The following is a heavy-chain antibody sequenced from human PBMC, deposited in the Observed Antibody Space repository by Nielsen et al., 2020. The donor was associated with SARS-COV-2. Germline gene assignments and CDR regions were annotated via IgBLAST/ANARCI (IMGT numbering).Heavy chain of an antibody. Sequence: SETLSLTCAVSGGSLTDSYWSWIRQSPGKGLEWIGEIHHSGRANYNPSLKSRVTISVDTSKNQFSLKLSSVTAADTAVYYCARAPITMIVVVTAFDYWGQGTLVTVSS. CDR1: GGSLTDSY. CDR3: ARAPITMIVVVTAFDY. J-gene: IGHJ4*02. V-gene: IGHV4-34*09. CDR2: IHHSGRA. D-gene: IGHD3-22*01.